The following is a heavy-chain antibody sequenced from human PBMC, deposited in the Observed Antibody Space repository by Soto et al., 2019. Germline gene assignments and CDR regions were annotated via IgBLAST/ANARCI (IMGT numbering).Heavy chain of an antibody. Sequence: PSETLSLTCVVSDHSIRSDFYWGWIRESPGKGLEWIGSIYHSGFTYYNPSLRSRLTISIDTSKSQFSLMLTSVTAADTALYHCVRIGRKSQTLYSWFDSWGQGSPVTVSS. CDR2: IYHSGFT. CDR3: VRIGRKSQTLYSWFDS. D-gene: IGHD5-12*01. CDR1: DHSIRSDFY. V-gene: IGHV4-38-2*01. J-gene: IGHJ5*01.